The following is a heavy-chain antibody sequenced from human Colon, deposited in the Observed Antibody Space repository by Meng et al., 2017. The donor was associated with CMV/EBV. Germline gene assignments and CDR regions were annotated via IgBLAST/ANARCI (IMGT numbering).Heavy chain of an antibody. J-gene: IGHJ4*02. D-gene: IGHD5-18*01. V-gene: IGHV3-23*01. Sequence: GGVVVTGGVMSVSCASSGFTFSSYALSWGRQGPGQGRQWVSGMCGRGESTNYSDSLECRFTISRDNGKNTVYLQMNSLSAEDTAVYYCVIEKGYTYGRLDSWGQGTLVTVSS. CDR2: MCGRGEST. CDR1: GFTFSSYA. CDR3: VIEKGYTYGRLDS.